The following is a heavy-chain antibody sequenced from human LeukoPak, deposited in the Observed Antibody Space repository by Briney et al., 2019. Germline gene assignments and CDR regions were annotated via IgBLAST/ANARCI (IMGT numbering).Heavy chain of an antibody. CDR1: GDSISSYY. CDR3: ARGTYYYDSSVGY. CDR2: TYSSGSH. J-gene: IGHJ4*02. Sequence: SETLSLTCTVSGDSISSYYWSWIRQPPGKGMEWIGSTYSSGSHNFHPSFKSRVTISVDTSKNQFSLKLSSVAAADTAVYYCARGTYYYDSSVGYWGQGTLVTVSS. V-gene: IGHV4-59*01. D-gene: IGHD3-22*01.